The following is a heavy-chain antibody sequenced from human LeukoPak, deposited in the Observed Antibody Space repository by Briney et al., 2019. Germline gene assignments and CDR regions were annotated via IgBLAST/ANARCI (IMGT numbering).Heavy chain of an antibody. D-gene: IGHD6-13*01. J-gene: IGHJ4*02. CDR2: IYSGGST. Sequence: QPGGSLRLSCAASGFTVSSNYTSWVRQAPGKGLEWVSVIYSGGSTYYVDSVKGRFTISRDNSKNTLYLQMNSLRAEDTAVYYCAKDLRSRIAAAGAPDYWGQGTLVTVSS. CDR1: GFTVSSNY. CDR3: AKDLRSRIAAAGAPDY. V-gene: IGHV3-66*02.